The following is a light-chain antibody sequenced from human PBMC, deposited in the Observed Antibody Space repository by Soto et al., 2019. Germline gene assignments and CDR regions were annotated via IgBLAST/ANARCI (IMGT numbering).Light chain of an antibody. J-gene: IGLJ2*01. V-gene: IGLV2-23*01. CDR2: EGS. Sequence: QSVLTQPASESGSPGQSITISCTGTSSDVGSYNLFSWYQQHPGKAPKLMIYEGSKRPSGVSNRFSGSKSGNTASLTISGLQDDDEADYYCGSYAGSVVFGGGTKVTVL. CDR3: GSYAGSVV. CDR1: SSDVGSYNL.